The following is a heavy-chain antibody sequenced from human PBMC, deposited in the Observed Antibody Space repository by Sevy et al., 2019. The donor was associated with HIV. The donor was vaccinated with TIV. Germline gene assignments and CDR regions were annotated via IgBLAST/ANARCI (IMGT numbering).Heavy chain of an antibody. J-gene: IGHJ4*02. CDR2: ISSSGSTI. CDR3: ARGGDSGSYMGHPFDY. CDR1: GFTFSDYY. V-gene: IGHV3-11*01. D-gene: IGHD1-26*01. Sequence: GGSLRLSCAASGFTFSDYYMSWIRQAPGKGLEWVSYISSSGSTIYYAGTVKGRFTISRDNAKNSLYLQMNSLRAEDTAVYYCARGGDSGSYMGHPFDYWGQGTLVTVSS.